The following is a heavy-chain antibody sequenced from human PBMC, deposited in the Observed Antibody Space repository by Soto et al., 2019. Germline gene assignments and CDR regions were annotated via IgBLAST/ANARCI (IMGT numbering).Heavy chain of an antibody. CDR1: GYTFTSYD. CDR2: MNPNSGNT. D-gene: IGHD6-13*01. V-gene: IGHV1-8*01. CDR3: ARPPPGYSSSWYGDYYYGMDV. Sequence: QVQLVQSGAEVKKPGASVKVSCKASGYTFTSYDINWVRQATGQGLEWMGWMNPNSGNTGYAQKFQGRVTMTRNTSISTAYMELSSLRSEDTAVYYCARPPPGYSSSWYGDYYYGMDVWGQGTTVTVSS. J-gene: IGHJ6*02.